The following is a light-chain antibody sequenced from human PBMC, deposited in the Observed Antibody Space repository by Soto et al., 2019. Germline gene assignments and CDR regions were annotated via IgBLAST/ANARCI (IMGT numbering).Light chain of an antibody. CDR1: SSNIGSNY. CDR3: GTWDSSLSVYV. Sequence: QSVLTQPPSVSAAPGQRVTFSCSGSSSNIGSNYVSWYQQLPGTAPKLLIYDNNKRPSGIPDRFSGSKSDTSATLDITGLQTGDEADYYCGTWDSSLSVYVFXTGTKVTVL. V-gene: IGLV1-51*01. J-gene: IGLJ1*01. CDR2: DNN.